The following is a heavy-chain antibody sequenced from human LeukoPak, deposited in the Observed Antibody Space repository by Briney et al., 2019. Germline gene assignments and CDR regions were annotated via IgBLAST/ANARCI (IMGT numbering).Heavy chain of an antibody. CDR1: GFSLSTSGMC. D-gene: IGHD2-2*01. V-gene: IGHV2-70*11. J-gene: IGHJ4*02. Sequence: SGPALAKPTQTLTXTCTFSGFSLSTSGMCVTWIRQPPGKALEWLERIDWDDDKYYYTSLKTRLTISKDTSKNQVVLTMTNMDPVDTATYYCARIRGSRYYLDYWGQGALVTVSS. CDR2: IDWDDDK. CDR3: ARIRGSRYYLDY.